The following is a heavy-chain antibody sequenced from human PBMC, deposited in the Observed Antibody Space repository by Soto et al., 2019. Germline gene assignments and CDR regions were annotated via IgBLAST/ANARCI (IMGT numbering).Heavy chain of an antibody. D-gene: IGHD4-17*01. CDR2: ISYDGNNK. V-gene: IGHV3-30*14. J-gene: IGHJ6*02. CDR1: GFTFSSYA. Sequence: QVQLVESGGGVVQPGRSLRLSCAASGFTFSSYAMHWVRQAPGKGLEWVAVISYDGNNKYYADSVKGRFTISRDNSNNTLYLQMTSLRVEDTAVYYCARPVTTYSYYYGMDVWGQGTTVTVSS. CDR3: ARPVTTYSYYYGMDV.